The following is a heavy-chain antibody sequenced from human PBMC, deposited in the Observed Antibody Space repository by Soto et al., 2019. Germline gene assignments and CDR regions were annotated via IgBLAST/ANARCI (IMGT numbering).Heavy chain of an antibody. D-gene: IGHD6-13*01. CDR1: GGSISSYY. J-gene: IGHJ4*02. V-gene: IGHV4-59*01. CDR3: ARALYSSSWYGY. CDR2: IYYSGST. Sequence: SETLSLTCTVSGGSISSYYWSWIRQPPGKGLEWIGYIYYSGSTNYNPSLKSRVTISVDTSKNQFSLKLSSVTAADTAVYYCARALYSSSWYGYWGQGTLVTVSS.